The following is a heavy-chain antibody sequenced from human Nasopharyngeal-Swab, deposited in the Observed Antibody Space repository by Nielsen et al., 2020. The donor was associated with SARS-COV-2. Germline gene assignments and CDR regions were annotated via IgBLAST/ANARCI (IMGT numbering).Heavy chain of an antibody. CDR3: AREDSSSDWHLYYFDY. CDR2: ITVGSDGT. D-gene: IGHD6-13*01. CDR1: GFTFSSSA. V-gene: IGHV3-23*01. J-gene: IGHJ4*02. Sequence: GESLKISCAASGFTFSSSAMGWVRQAQGKGLEWVSIITVGSDGTYYADSVKGRFSISRDNSKNTLYLQMNSLRAEDTAVYYCAREDSSSDWHLYYFDYWGQGALVTVSS.